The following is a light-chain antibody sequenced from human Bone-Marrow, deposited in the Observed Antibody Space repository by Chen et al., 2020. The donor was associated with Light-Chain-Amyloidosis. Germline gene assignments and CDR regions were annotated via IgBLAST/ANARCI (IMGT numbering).Light chain of an antibody. Sequence: QSALTLLASVSASPVQSITISCPGTSGDVGTYNYVSWYQQHPGKAPKVMIYAVSNRPSGVSNRFSGSKSGNTASLTISGLQAEDEADYYCSSCTSSSSYVFGPGTKVTVL. CDR1: SGDVGTYNY. CDR2: AVS. J-gene: IGLJ1*01. V-gene: IGLV2-14*01. CDR3: SSCTSSSSYV.